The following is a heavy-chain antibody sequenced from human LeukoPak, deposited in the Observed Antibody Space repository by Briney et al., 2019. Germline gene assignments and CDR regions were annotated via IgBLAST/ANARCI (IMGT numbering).Heavy chain of an antibody. V-gene: IGHV3-30*02. CDR2: IRYDGSNK. Sequence: GGSLRLSCAASGFSFGSYGMHWVRQAPGKGLEWVAFIRYDGSNKYYADSVRGRFTISRDNSKNTLYLQMNSLRAENTAVYYCAKGYSNYFDYWGQGTLVTVSP. CDR3: AKGYSNYFDY. J-gene: IGHJ4*02. D-gene: IGHD4-11*01. CDR1: GFSFGSYG.